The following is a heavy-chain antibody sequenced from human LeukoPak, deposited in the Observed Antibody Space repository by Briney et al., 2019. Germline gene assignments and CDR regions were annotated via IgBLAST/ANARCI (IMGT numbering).Heavy chain of an antibody. D-gene: IGHD3-10*01. J-gene: IGHJ4*02. CDR3: ARLNYYGSGSYPGGFDY. Sequence: GASVKVSCKASGGTFSSYAISWVRQAPGQGLEWMGGIIPIFGTANYAQKFQGRVTITADKSTSTAYMELSSLRSEDTAVYYCARLNYYGSGSYPGGFDYWGQGTLVTVSS. CDR2: IIPIFGTA. CDR1: GGTFSSYA. V-gene: IGHV1-69*06.